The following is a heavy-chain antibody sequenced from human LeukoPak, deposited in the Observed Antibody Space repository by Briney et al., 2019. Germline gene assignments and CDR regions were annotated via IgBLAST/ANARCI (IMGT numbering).Heavy chain of an antibody. Sequence: PGGSLRLSCAASGFTFSSYAMHWVRQAPGKGLEYVSAISSNGGSTYYANSVKGRFTISRDNSKNTLYLQMGSLRAEDTAVYYCARSIAVAGRIQLFDYWGQGTLVTVSS. D-gene: IGHD6-19*01. CDR2: ISSNGGST. V-gene: IGHV3-64*01. CDR3: ARSIAVAGRIQLFDY. J-gene: IGHJ4*02. CDR1: GFTFSSYA.